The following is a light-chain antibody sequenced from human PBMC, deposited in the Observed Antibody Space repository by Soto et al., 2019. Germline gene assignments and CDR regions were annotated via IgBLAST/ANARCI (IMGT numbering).Light chain of an antibody. CDR2: TND. CDR1: DSHIGTKY. V-gene: IGLV1-47*01. J-gene: IGLJ3*02. Sequence: QSVLTQPPSASGAPGQRVTISCSGSDSHIGTKYVSWYQHLPGPAPKLLIYTNDQRPSGVPDRFSGSKSGTSASLAISGLGSEDEADYFCAAWDDSLSGGVFGGGTKLTVL. CDR3: AAWDDSLSGGV.